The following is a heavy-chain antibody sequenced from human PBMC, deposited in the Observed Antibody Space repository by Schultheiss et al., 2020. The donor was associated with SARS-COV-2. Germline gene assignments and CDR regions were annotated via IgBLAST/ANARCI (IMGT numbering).Heavy chain of an antibody. CDR3: ARPFGCSSTSCQDYYWYFDL. Sequence: SQTLSLTCTVSGGSISSGDYYWSWIRQPPGKGLEWIGYIYYSGSTYYNPSLKSRVTISVDTSKNQFSLKLSSVTAADTAVYYCARPFGCSSTSCQDYYWYFDLWGRGTLVTVSS. CDR2: IYYSGST. J-gene: IGHJ2*01. V-gene: IGHV4-30-4*08. CDR1: GGSISSGDYY. D-gene: IGHD2-2*01.